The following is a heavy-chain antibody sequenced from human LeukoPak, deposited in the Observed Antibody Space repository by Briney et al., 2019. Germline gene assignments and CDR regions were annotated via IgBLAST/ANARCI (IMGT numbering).Heavy chain of an antibody. D-gene: IGHD6-13*01. V-gene: IGHV3-23*01. Sequence: PGGSLRLSCAASGFTFSSYAMSWVRQAPGKGLEWVSAISGSGGSTYYADSVKGRFTISRDNSKNTLYLQMNSLRAEDTAVYYCAKAGYSSSWYGRHDAFDIWGQGTMVTVSS. CDR2: ISGSGGST. CDR1: GFTFSSYA. CDR3: AKAGYSSSWYGRHDAFDI. J-gene: IGHJ3*02.